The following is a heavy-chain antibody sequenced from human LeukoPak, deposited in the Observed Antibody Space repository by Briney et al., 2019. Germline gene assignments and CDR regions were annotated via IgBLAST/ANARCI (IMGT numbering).Heavy chain of an antibody. CDR3: ARGNIIAAAGEYYFDY. V-gene: IGHV1-69*04. CDR1: GGTFSSYA. J-gene: IGHJ4*02. Sequence: ASVKVSCKASGGTFSSYAISWVRQAPGQGLEWMGRIIPILGIANYAQKFQGRVTITADKSTSTAYMELSSLRSEDTAVYYCARGNIIAAAGEYYFDYWGQGTLVTVSS. CDR2: IIPILGIA. D-gene: IGHD6-13*01.